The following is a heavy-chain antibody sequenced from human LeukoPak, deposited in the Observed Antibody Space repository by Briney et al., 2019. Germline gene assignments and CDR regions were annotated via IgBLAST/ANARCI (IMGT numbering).Heavy chain of an antibody. J-gene: IGHJ4*02. Sequence: SETLSLTCTVSGGSISSTTYYWGCIRQPPGKGLEWIGSIYYSGSTYYNPSLKSRVTMSVDTSKNQFSLNLSSVTAADTAVYYCARLTIFGVVMFDYWGQGTLVTVSS. V-gene: IGHV4-39*01. CDR1: GGSISSTTYY. D-gene: IGHD3-3*01. CDR3: ARLTIFGVVMFDY. CDR2: IYYSGST.